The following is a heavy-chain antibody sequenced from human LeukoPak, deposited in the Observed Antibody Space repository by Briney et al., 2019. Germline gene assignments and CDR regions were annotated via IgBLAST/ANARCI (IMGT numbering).Heavy chain of an antibody. CDR2: ISGSSTTI. J-gene: IGHJ4*02. Sequence: PGGSLRLSCAASGFTFSTYSMNWVRQAPGKGLEWVSYISGSSTTIFYADSVKGRFTISRDNAKNSLYLQMSGLRDEDTAVYYCAGDAYYSDFSGYHFDYWGQGTLVTVSS. CDR1: GFTFSTYS. V-gene: IGHV3-48*02. D-gene: IGHD3-22*01. CDR3: AGDAYYSDFSGYHFDY.